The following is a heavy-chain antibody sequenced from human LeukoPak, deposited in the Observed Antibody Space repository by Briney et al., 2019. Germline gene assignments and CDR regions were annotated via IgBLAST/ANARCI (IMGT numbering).Heavy chain of an antibody. CDR3: AAHGRYSYGYGY. V-gene: IGHV3-23*01. J-gene: IGHJ4*02. CDR2: ISGSGGST. D-gene: IGHD5-18*01. CDR1: GFTFSSYA. Sequence: PGGSLRLSCAASGFTFSSYAMSWVRQAPGKGLEWVSAISGSGGSTYYADSVKGRFTISRDNSKNTLYLQMNSLRAEDTAVYYCAAHGRYSYGYGYWGQGTLVTVSS.